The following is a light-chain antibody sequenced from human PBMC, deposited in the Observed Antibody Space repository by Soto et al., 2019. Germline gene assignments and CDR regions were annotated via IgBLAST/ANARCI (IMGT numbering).Light chain of an antibody. J-gene: IGLJ1*01. CDR1: SSDVGGYNY. CDR3: SSYTSSSTR. V-gene: IGLV2-14*01. Sequence: QSALTQPASVSGSPGQSITISFTGTSSDVGGYNYVSWYQQHPGKTPKLMIYDVSNRPSGVSNRFSGSKSGNTASLTISGLQAEDEADYYCSSYTSSSTRFGTGTKVTVL. CDR2: DVS.